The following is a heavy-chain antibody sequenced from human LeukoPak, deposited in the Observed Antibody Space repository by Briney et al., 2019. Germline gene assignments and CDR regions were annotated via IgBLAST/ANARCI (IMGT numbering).Heavy chain of an antibody. CDR2: IYTSGST. J-gene: IGHJ5*02. CDR1: GGSISSGSYY. V-gene: IGHV4-61*02. D-gene: IGHD6-13*01. Sequence: SQTLSLTCTVSGGSISSGSYYWSWIRQPAGKGLEWIGRIYTSGSTNYNPSLKSRVTISVDTSKNQFSLKLSSVTAADTAVYYCARGNKQQLACNWFDPWGQGTLVTVSS. CDR3: ARGNKQQLACNWFDP.